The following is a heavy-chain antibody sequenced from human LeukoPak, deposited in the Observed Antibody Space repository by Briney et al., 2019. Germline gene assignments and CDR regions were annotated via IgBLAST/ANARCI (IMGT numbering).Heavy chain of an antibody. J-gene: IGHJ4*02. CDR3: ARENTFFDL. CDR1: GFTFSSYA. CDR2: ISSNGGST. V-gene: IGHV3-64*02. Sequence: GGSLRLSCAASGFTFSSYAMHWVRQAPGKGLEYVSTISSNGGSTYYADSVKGRFIISRDNSKNTLYLQMGSLRAEDMAVFYCARENTFFDLWGQGALVTVSS.